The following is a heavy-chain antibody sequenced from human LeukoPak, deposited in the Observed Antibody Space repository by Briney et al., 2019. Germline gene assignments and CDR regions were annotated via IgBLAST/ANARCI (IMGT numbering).Heavy chain of an antibody. D-gene: IGHD3-10*01. CDR2: IYTGDSDT. CDR1: GSSFTNYW. CDR3: TRHWGSGHPADY. Sequence: GASLQISGECSGSSFTNYWIGGVRQLPGKGLVWMRIIYTGDSDTRYSPSFQGQVTISADKSINTAYLQWSSLKASDTAMYYCTRHWGSGHPADYWGQGTLVTVSS. V-gene: IGHV5-51*01. J-gene: IGHJ4*02.